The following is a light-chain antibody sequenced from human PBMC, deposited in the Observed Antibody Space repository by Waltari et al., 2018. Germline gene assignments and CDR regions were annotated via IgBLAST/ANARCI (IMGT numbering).Light chain of an antibody. CDR2: EVT. J-gene: IGLJ3*02. Sequence: QSALTQPASVSGSLGQSITISCTGTRSDLGTSPYVSWYQHHPGKAPKLLIYEVTYRPSGVSPRFSGSKSGNTASLTISGLQAEDEADYYCSSYRNVDTLVFGGGTKLTVL. CDR3: SSYRNVDTLV. V-gene: IGLV2-14*01. CDR1: RSDLGTSPY.